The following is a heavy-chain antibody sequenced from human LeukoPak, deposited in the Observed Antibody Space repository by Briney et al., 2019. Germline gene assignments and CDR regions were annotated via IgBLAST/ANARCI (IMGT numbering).Heavy chain of an antibody. Sequence: PGGSLRLSCAASGFTFSRYWITWVRQVPGKGLEWVANIKQDESEKYYVDSVKGRFTISRDNAKNSLYLQMSSLRAEDTAVYYCARGLAVTARGSFDIWGQGTMVTVSS. V-gene: IGHV3-7*03. CDR1: GFTFSRYW. D-gene: IGHD6-19*01. CDR3: ARGLAVTARGSFDI. J-gene: IGHJ3*02. CDR2: IKQDESEK.